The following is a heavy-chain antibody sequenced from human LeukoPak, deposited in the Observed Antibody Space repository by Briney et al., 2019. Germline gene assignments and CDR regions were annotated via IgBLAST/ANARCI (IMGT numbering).Heavy chain of an antibody. D-gene: IGHD3-9*01. CDR2: IYYSGST. J-gene: IGHJ4*02. V-gene: IGHV4-31*03. CDR1: GGSISSGGYY. CDR3: ARATPDFDILTGYSPKAPFDY. Sequence: SQTLSLTCTVSGGSISSGGYYWSWIRQHPGKGLEWIGYIYYSGSTYYNPSLKSRVTISVDTSKNQFSLKLSSVTAADTAVYYCARATPDFDILTGYSPKAPFDYWGQGTLVTVTS.